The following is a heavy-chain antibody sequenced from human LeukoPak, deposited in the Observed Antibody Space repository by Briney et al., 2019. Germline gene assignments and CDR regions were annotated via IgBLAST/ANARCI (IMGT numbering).Heavy chain of an antibody. J-gene: IGHJ4*02. CDR2: ISSSSIYI. CDR3: ATGLPSYSSSWYPDY. CDR1: GFTFNDYT. D-gene: IGHD6-13*01. V-gene: IGHV3-21*01. Sequence: GGSLRLSCAASGFTFNDYTMNWVRQAPGKGLEWVSSISSSSIYIFYADSLKGRFTISRDNAKNSLYLQMNSLRVEDTAVYYCATGLPSYSSSWYPDYWGQGTLVTVSS.